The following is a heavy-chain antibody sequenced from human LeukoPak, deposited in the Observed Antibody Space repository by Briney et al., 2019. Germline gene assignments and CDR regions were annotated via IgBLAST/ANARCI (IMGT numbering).Heavy chain of an antibody. CDR3: ARDTKDY. J-gene: IGHJ4*02. CDR1: GFIFRNYE. CDR2: ITTTGDRI. Sequence: PGGSLRLSCAASGFIFRNYEMNWVRQAPGKGLEWISYITTTGDRIQYADSVKGRFTISRDNAKNSLYLQMNSLRAEDTGVYFCARDTKDYWGQGTLVVVSS. V-gene: IGHV3-48*03. D-gene: IGHD2-2*01.